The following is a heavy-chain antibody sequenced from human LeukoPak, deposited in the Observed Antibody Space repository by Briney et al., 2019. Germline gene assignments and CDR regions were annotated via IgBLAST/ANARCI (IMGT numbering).Heavy chain of an antibody. J-gene: IGHJ4*02. V-gene: IGHV3-23*01. D-gene: IGHD1-1*01. CDR3: ATHYDWTFDC. CDR2: ISGSSGST. Sequence: GGSLRLSCAASGFTFSSYAMSWVRQAPGKGLEWVSTISGSSGSTYYADSVKGRFTISRDNSKNTLYLHMNSLRGEDTAVYYCATHYDWTFDCWGQGTLVTVSS. CDR1: GFTFSSYA.